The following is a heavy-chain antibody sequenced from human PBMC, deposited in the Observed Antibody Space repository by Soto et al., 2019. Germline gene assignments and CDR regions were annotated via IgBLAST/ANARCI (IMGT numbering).Heavy chain of an antibody. CDR1: GFTFITYD. J-gene: IGHJ4*02. CDR2: MNPNNGNA. CDR3: ARRKARSGPYYIDL. V-gene: IGHV1-8*01. Sequence: ASVKVSCKASGFTFITYDFSWVRQAAGQGLEWMGWMNPNNGNAGFAQKFRGRINMTRNTSISTAYLELSSLRSDDSAVYFCARRKARSGPYYIDLWGQGTQVTVSS.